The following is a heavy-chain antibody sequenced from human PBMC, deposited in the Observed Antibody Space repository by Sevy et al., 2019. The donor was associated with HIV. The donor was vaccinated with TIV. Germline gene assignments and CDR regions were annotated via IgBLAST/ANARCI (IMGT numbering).Heavy chain of an antibody. CDR3: AKVDVVVPAADHGMDV. J-gene: IGHJ6*04. D-gene: IGHD2-2*01. V-gene: IGHV3-23*01. Sequence: GGSLRLSCAASGFTFSSYAMSWVRQAPGKGLEWVSTISGSGGSTYYADSVKGRFTISRDNSKNTLFLQMESLRAEDTAVYYCAKVDVVVPAADHGMDVWGKGTTVTVSS. CDR2: ISGSGGST. CDR1: GFTFSSYA.